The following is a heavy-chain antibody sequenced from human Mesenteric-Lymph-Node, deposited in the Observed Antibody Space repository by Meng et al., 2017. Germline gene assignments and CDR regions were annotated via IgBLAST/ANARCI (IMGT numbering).Heavy chain of an antibody. CDR2: MNPNSGNT. CDR3: ARGRYCITGACPYYFDF. CDR1: GYTFTSYY. J-gene: IGHJ4*02. V-gene: IGHV1-8*02. D-gene: IGHD2-8*01. Sequence: ASVKVSCKASGYTFTSYYMHWVRQAPGQGLEWMGWMNPNSGNTGYAQKFQGRVTMTRSTSINTAYMELSSLRSDDTAVYYCARGRYCITGACPYYFDFWGQGTPVTVSS.